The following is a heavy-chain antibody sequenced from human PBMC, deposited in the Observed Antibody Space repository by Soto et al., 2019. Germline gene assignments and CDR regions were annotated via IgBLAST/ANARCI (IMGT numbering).Heavy chain of an antibody. D-gene: IGHD3-10*01. V-gene: IGHV1-69*01. J-gene: IGHJ4*02. CDR2: IIPIFGTP. CDR3: ARAREDYGSGNYYNRIDF. Sequence: QVQLVQSGAEVKKPGSSVKVSCKASGGIFSTYAISWLRQAPGQGLEWMGGIIPIFGTPNYAQRFQGRVTITADESTSTAYMELSIPRLEDTAVYYCARAREDYGSGNYYNRIDFWGQGTLVTVSS. CDR1: GGIFSTYA.